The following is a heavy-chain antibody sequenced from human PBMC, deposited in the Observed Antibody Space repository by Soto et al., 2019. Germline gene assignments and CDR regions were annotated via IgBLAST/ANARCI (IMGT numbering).Heavy chain of an antibody. J-gene: IGHJ4*02. CDR3: ARRGVSGPVDY. CDR2: IYYSGSA. Sequence: QLQLQESGPGLVKPSETLSLTCTVSGGSISSSSYYWGWIRQPPGKGLEWIGNIYYSGSAYYNPSLKSRVTISLDMAKNNFSLKLSSVTAADTAVYYCARRGVSGPVDYWGQGTLVTVSS. CDR1: GGSISSSSYY. V-gene: IGHV4-39*02. D-gene: IGHD3-10*01.